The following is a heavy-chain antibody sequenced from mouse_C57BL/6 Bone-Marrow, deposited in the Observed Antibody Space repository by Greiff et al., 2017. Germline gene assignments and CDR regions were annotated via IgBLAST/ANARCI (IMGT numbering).Heavy chain of an antibody. CDR1: GYTFTSYW. V-gene: IGHV1-69*01. CDR3: ARIPPYYYGSSHDDY. D-gene: IGHD1-1*01. J-gene: IGHJ2*01. Sequence: QVQLQQPGAELVMPGASVKLSCKASGYTFTSYWMHWVKQRPGQGLEWIGEIDPSDSYTNYNQKFKGKSTLTVDKSSSTAYMQLSSLTSEDSAVYYCARIPPYYYGSSHDDYWGQGTTLTVSS. CDR2: IDPSDSYT.